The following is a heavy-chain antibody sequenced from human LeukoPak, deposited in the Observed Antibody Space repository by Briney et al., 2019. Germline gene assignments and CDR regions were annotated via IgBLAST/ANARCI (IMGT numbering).Heavy chain of an antibody. Sequence: SETLSLTCTVSGGSISSYYWSWIRQPPGKGLEWIGYIYYSGSTNYNPSLKSRVTISVDTSKNQFSLKLSSVTAADTAVYYCARMTTVVTGIDYWGQGTLVTVSS. D-gene: IGHD4-23*01. CDR3: ARMTTVVTGIDY. J-gene: IGHJ4*02. CDR1: GGSISSYY. CDR2: IYYSGST. V-gene: IGHV4-59*01.